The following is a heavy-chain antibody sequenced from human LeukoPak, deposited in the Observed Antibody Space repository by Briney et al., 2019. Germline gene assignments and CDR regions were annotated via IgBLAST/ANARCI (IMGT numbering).Heavy chain of an antibody. D-gene: IGHD1-7*01. CDR2: IKQDGSEK. J-gene: IGHJ4*02. V-gene: IGHV3-7*01. CDR3: AKNKWNYDY. Sequence: GGSLRLSCAASGFTFSNYSMSWVRQAPGKGLEWVANIKQDGSEKYYVDSVKGRFTIPRDNAKNSLYLQMTSLRAEDTAVYYCAKNKWNYDYWGQGTLVTVSS. CDR1: GFTFSNYS.